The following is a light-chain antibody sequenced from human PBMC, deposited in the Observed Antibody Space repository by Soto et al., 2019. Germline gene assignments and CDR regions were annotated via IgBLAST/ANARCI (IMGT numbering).Light chain of an antibody. J-gene: IGKJ2*01. CDR3: QQLNSDWYA. V-gene: IGKV1-9*01. Sequence: DIQLTQSPSVLSASVGDRVTITCRASQGISTYLAWYLQRPGKAPKLLIYGASTLQSGVPSRFSGSGSGTEFTLTISSLQPEDFGTYYCQQLNSDWYAFGQGTKLEIK. CDR2: GAS. CDR1: QGISTY.